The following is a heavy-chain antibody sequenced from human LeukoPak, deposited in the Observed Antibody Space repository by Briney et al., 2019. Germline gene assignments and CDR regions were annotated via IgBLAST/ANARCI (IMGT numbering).Heavy chain of an antibody. CDR1: GGTFSSYV. J-gene: IGHJ5*01. D-gene: IGHD3-9*01. Sequence: SVKVSCKASGGTFSSYVINWVRQAPGQGLEWMGGILPIFGTAIYAQHFQGRLTITADESTNSAYMELDRLRSDDTAVYYCARAEDQGRYFDWLPGFDSWGQGTLVTVSS. V-gene: IGHV1-69*01. CDR2: ILPIFGTA. CDR3: ARAEDQGRYFDWLPGFDS.